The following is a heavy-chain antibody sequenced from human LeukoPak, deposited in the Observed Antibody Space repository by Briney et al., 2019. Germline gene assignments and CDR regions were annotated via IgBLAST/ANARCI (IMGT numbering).Heavy chain of an antibody. V-gene: IGHV3-48*04. J-gene: IGHJ4*02. Sequence: GGSLRLSCAASGFTFPRYSMNWVRQAPGKGLEWVSYISSSGKTIYYADSVKGRFTISRDNAKNSLYLQMNSLRAEDTAVYYCARDQDYYGSGSYYDYWGQGTLVTVSS. CDR1: GFTFPRYS. CDR3: ARDQDYYGSGSYYDY. D-gene: IGHD3-10*01. CDR2: ISSSGKTI.